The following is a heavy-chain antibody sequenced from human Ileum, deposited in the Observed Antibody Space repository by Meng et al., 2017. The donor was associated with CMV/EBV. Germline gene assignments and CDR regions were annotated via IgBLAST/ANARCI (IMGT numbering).Heavy chain of an antibody. D-gene: IGHD6-13*01. J-gene: IGHJ4*02. Sequence: GGSLRLSCATSGFTFSRYNMKWVRQAPGKGLEWVSYISISNSYKSYADSVKGRFTISRDNAKNSLYLQMNSLRAEDTAVYYCARDSGIAGADDYWGQGTQVTVSS. V-gene: IGHV3-21*01. CDR1: GFTFSRYN. CDR3: ARDSGIAGADDY. CDR2: ISISNSYK.